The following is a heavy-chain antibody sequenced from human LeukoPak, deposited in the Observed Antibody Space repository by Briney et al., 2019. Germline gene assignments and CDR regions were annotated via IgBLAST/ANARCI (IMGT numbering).Heavy chain of an antibody. CDR2: IYPGDSDT. V-gene: IGHV5-51*01. J-gene: IGHJ5*02. Sequence: GESLKISCKGSGYSFTSYWIGWVRQMPGKGLEWMGIIYPGDSDTRYSPSFQGQVTISADKSISTAYLQWSSLKASDTAMYYCARQGPVEGYCSGGSCYSRPNWFDPWGQGTLVTVSS. CDR1: GYSFTSYW. CDR3: ARQGPVEGYCSGGSCYSRPNWFDP. D-gene: IGHD2-15*01.